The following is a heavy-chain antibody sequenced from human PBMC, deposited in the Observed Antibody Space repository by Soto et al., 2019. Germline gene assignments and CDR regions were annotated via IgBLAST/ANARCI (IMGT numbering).Heavy chain of an antibody. CDR2: ISNSGDSA. J-gene: IGHJ4*02. CDR1: GFTFSSYG. CDR3: ARDRLASVVIEGTFY. Sequence: EVQLLESGGGLVQPGGSLRLSCAASGFTFSSYGMSWLRQAPGKGLEWVSSISNSGDSAYYADSVEGRFTISRDNSRNTLYLDLNSLGAEDTALYYCARDRLASVVIEGTFYWGQGTLVTVSS. D-gene: IGHD2-15*01. V-gene: IGHV3-23*01.